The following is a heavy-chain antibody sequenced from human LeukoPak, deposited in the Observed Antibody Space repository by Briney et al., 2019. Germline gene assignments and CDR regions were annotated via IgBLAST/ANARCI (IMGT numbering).Heavy chain of an antibody. CDR2: IKSKTDGGTT. J-gene: IGHJ6*02. CDR3: TTDWTEYRHYYYYGMDV. CDR1: GFTFSNAW. V-gene: IGHV3-15*01. Sequence: GGSLRLSCAASGFTFSNAWMSWARQAPGKGLEWVGRIKSKTDGGTTDYAAPVKGRFTISRDDSKNTLYLQMNSLKTEGTAVYYCTTDWTEYRHYYYYGMDVWGQGTTVTVSS. D-gene: IGHD3/OR15-3a*01.